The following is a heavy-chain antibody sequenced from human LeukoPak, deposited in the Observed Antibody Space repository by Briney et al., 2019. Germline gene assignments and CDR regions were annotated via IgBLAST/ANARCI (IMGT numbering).Heavy chain of an antibody. V-gene: IGHV4-34*01. CDR3: ARGNDYGGNNWFDP. D-gene: IGHD4-23*01. CDR1: GYFSSDYY. CDR2: INHSGST. J-gene: IGHJ5*02. Sequence: SETLSLTCTVSGYFSSDYYWSWIRQPPGKGLEWIGEINHSGSTNYNPSLKSRVTISVDTSKNQFSLKLSSVTAADTAVYYCARGNDYGGNNWFDPWGQGTLVTVSS.